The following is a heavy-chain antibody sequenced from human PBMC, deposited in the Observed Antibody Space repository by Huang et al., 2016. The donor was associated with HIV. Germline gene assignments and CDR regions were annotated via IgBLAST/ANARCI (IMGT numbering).Heavy chain of an antibody. D-gene: IGHD2-2*02. V-gene: IGHV4-30-4*08. Sequence: QVQLQESGPGLVKPSQTLSLTCTVSGGSISSGGYYWSWICQPPGKGVEWIGYIYYSGSTYYNPSRRSRVTISVDTSKNQFSLKLSSVTAADTAVYYCARDTDGGRTFDIWGQGTMVTVSS. CDR1: GGSISSGGYY. CDR2: IYYSGST. CDR3: ARDTDGGRTFDI. J-gene: IGHJ3*02.